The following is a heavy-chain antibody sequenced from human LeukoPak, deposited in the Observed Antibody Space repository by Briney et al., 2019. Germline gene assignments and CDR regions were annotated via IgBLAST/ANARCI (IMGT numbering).Heavy chain of an antibody. J-gene: IGHJ3*01. CDR2: ISYDGSDR. Sequence: GGSLRLSCSASGSRFSDYSMDWVRQAPGKGLEWVSVISYDGSDRKYADSVRGRFIISRDNSNNMVYLQMNTVRVDDTAVYYCIKVGPTASGNYHAFDVWGQGITVIVSS. CDR1: GSRFSDYS. CDR3: IKVGPTASGNYHAFDV. D-gene: IGHD3-10*01. V-gene: IGHV3-30*04.